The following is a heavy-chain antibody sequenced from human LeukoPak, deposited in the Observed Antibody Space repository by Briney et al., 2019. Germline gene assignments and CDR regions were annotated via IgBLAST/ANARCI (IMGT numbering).Heavy chain of an antibody. Sequence: SETLSLTCTVSCDSLSSSRYYWGWIRQPPGKGLEWVGSIYHSGSTYYNPSLKSRVTISVDTSKNQFSLKLSSVTAADTAVYYCARDAEDTAMALSIWGQGTMVTVSS. CDR2: IYHSGST. J-gene: IGHJ3*02. D-gene: IGHD5-18*01. CDR3: ARDAEDTAMALSI. CDR1: CDSLSSSRYY. V-gene: IGHV4-39*07.